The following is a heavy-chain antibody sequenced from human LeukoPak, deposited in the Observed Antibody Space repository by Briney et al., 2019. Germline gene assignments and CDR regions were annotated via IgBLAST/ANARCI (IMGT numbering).Heavy chain of an antibody. Sequence: GGSLRLSCAASGFTFSKYWMLWVRQAPGKGLESVSRINTDGTVTTYADSVKGRFTVSRDNADNTMFLQMNSVRDEDTAVYYCARMSPMNAFEIWGQGTMVTVSS. CDR2: INTDGTVT. CDR3: ARMSPMNAFEI. V-gene: IGHV3-74*01. J-gene: IGHJ3*02. CDR1: GFTFSKYW.